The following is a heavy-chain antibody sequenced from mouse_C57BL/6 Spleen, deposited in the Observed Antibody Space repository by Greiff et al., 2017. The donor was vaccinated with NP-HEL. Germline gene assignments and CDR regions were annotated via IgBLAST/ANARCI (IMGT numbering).Heavy chain of an antibody. V-gene: IGHV5-16*01. CDR3: ARDGSSGDYYAMDY. D-gene: IGHD1-1*01. CDR2: INYDGSST. Sequence: EVNVVESEGGLVQPGSSMKLSCTASGFTFSDYYMAWVRQVPEKGLEWVANINYDGSSTYYLDSLKSRFIISRDNAKNILYLQMSSLKSEDTATYYCARDGSSGDYYAMDYWGQGTSVTVSS. J-gene: IGHJ4*01. CDR1: GFTFSDYY.